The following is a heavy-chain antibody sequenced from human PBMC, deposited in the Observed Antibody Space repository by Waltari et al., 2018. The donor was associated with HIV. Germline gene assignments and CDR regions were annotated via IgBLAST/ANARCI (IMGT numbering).Heavy chain of an antibody. Sequence: QVHLVQSGAEVKMPGASVRVSCKTSVYIFTNYGVSWVRQAPGQGLEWLGWMSGYNANTNYAQRLQGRVTLTTDTPTSTAYMELRSLRSDDTAVYYCARGLGGSYDYGVDVWGQGTTVTVS. CDR2: MSGYNANT. CDR3: ARGLGGSYDYGVDV. J-gene: IGHJ6*02. CDR1: VYIFTNYG. V-gene: IGHV1-18*01.